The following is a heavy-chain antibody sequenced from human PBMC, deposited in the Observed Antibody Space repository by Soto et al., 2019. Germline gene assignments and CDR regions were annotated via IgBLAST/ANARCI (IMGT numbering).Heavy chain of an antibody. V-gene: IGHV4-59*01. J-gene: IGHJ5*02. CDR2: VYYNGSA. CDR1: GGSLSTYL. CDR3: ARSFFP. Sequence: QVQLEESGPGLVKPSETLSLSCIVSGGSLSTYLWSWIRQPPGKGLEWIGAVYYNGSANYNPSLKSRVSISVDTSKNHLSLTLRSATAADTAVYYCARSFFPWGRGTLVTVSS.